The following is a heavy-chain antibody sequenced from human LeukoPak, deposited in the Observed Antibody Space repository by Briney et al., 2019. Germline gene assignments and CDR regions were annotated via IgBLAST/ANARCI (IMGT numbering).Heavy chain of an antibody. D-gene: IGHD3-3*01. CDR3: ARGSVRGVKYYYYGMDV. CDR1: GGSISSGGYS. V-gene: IGHV4-30-2*01. CDR2: TFHSGST. J-gene: IGHJ6*02. Sequence: PSQTLSLTCAVSGGSISSGGYSWSWVRQPPGKGLEWMGYTFHSGSTYYNPSLKSRVTISVDRSKNQFSLKLSSVTAADTAVYYCARGSVRGVKYYYYGMDVWGQGTTVTVSS.